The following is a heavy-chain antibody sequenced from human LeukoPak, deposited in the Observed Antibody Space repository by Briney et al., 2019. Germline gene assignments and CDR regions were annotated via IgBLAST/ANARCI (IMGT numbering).Heavy chain of an antibody. V-gene: IGHV3-7*01. CDR1: GPTSSNSS. Sequence: GGSLTPSSAAAGPTSSNSSMGCVRHPPEGGLGGVASIKQDGRGQYYVDSVKGRFTISKDNAKNSLYLQMNSLRAEDTAMYYCARGDSSSKIDYWGQGTLVTVSS. CDR3: ARGDSSSKIDY. D-gene: IGHD6-6*01. CDR2: IKQDGRGQ. J-gene: IGHJ4*02.